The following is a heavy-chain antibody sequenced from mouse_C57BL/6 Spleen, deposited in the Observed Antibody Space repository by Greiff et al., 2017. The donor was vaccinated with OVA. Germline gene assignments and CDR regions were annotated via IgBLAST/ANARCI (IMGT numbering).Heavy chain of an antibody. CDR2: IDPETGGT. CDR1: GYTFTDYE. CDR3: TREGLRAFAY. J-gene: IGHJ3*01. Sequence: VQLVESGAELVRPGASVTLSCKASGYTFTDYEMHWVKQTPVHGLEWIGAIDPETGGTAYNQKFKGKAILTADKSSSTAYMELRSLTSEDSAVYYCTREGLRAFAYWGQGTLVTVSA. V-gene: IGHV1-15*01. D-gene: IGHD2-4*01.